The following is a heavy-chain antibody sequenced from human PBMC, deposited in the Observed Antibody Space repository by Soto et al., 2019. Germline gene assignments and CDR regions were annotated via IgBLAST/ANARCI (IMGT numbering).Heavy chain of an antibody. Sequence: EVQLLESGGGLVQPGGSLRLSCAASGFTFSSYAMSWVRQAPGKGLEWVSAISGSGGSTYYADSVKGRFTISRDNSKNTLYLQMNSLTAEDTAVYYCAKTPPSAATTGWYFDLWGRGTLVTVSS. CDR1: GFTFSSYA. CDR2: ISGSGGST. CDR3: AKTPPSAATTGWYFDL. D-gene: IGHD4-4*01. J-gene: IGHJ2*01. V-gene: IGHV3-23*01.